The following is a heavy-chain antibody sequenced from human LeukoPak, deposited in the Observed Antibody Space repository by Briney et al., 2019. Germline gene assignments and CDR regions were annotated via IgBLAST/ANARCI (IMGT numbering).Heavy chain of an antibody. CDR3: AILRYFDWFSRDYYYYGMDV. V-gene: IGHV5-51*01. J-gene: IGHJ6*02. CDR2: IYPGDSDT. D-gene: IGHD3-9*01. Sequence: GESLKISCKGPGYSFTSYWIGWVRQMPGKGLEWMGIIYPGDSDTRYSPSFQGQVTISADKSISTAYLQWSSLKASDTAMYYCAILRYFDWFSRDYYYYGMDVWGQGTTVTVSS. CDR1: GYSFTSYW.